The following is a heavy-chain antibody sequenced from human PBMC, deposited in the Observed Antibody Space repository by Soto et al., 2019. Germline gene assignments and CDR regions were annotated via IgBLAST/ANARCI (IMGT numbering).Heavy chain of an antibody. Sequence: SRLTFSNYAMSWVRQAPGKGLEWVSAISGSGGSTYYADSVKGRFTISRDNSKNTLYLQMNSLRAEDTAVYYCAKFLGGYYYYMDVWGKGTTVTVSS. CDR1: RLTFSNYA. V-gene: IGHV3-23*01. J-gene: IGHJ6*03. D-gene: IGHD3-10*01. CDR2: ISGSGGST. CDR3: AKFLGGYYYYMDV.